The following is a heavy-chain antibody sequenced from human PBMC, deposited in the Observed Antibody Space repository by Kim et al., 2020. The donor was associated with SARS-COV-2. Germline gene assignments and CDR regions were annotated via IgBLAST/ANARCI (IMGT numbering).Heavy chain of an antibody. CDR1: GFTFSSYG. Sequence: GGSLRLSCAASGFTFSSYGMHWVRQAPGKGLEGVAVISYDGSNKYYADSVKGRFTISRDNSKNTLYLQMNSLRAEDTAVYYCAKDSPRYFDWFTFDYWGQGTLVTVSS. CDR3: AKDSPRYFDWFTFDY. V-gene: IGHV3-30*18. J-gene: IGHJ4*02. D-gene: IGHD3-9*01. CDR2: ISYDGSNK.